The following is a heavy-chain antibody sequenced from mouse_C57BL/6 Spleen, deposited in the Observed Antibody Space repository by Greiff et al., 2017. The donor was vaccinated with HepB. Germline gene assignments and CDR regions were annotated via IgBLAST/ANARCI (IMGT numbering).Heavy chain of an antibody. Sequence: EVKLMESGGGLVKPGGSLKLSCAASGFTFSSYAMSWVRQTPEKRLEWVATISDGGSYTYYPDNVKGRFTISRDNAKNNLYLQMSHLKSEDTAMYYCASLTTVVAPMDYWGQGTSVTVSS. J-gene: IGHJ4*01. CDR2: ISDGGSYT. CDR3: ASLTTVVAPMDY. CDR1: GFTFSSYA. V-gene: IGHV5-4*03. D-gene: IGHD1-1*01.